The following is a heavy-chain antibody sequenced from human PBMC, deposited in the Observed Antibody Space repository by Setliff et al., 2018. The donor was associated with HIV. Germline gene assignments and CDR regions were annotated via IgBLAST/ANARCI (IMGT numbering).Heavy chain of an antibody. CDR1: GYSFTTSW. J-gene: IGHJ3*02. D-gene: IGHD6-13*01. V-gene: IGHV5-10-1*04. Sequence: PGESLKISCKGSGYSFTTSWISWVRQMPGKGLEWMGRIDPSDSYTRYSPSFQGQVTISADKSISTAYLQWSTLKASDTAIYYCARHRHTAAGTLDAFDIWGQGTVVTVSS. CDR3: ARHRHTAAGTLDAFDI. CDR2: IDPSDSYT.